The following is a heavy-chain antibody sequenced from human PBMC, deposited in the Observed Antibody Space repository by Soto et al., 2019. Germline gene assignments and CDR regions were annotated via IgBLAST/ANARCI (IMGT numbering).Heavy chain of an antibody. CDR3: ARDRGGGSDDFRTYYFDY. Sequence: QVQLQESGPGLVKPSQTLSLTCTVSGGSISSGDYYWSWIRQPPGKGLEWLGYLYYSGSTYYNPSLKSRVTISVDTSKHQVSLKVSSVTAADTAVYYCARDRGGGSDDFRTYYFDYGGQGTLVTVSS. CDR2: LYYSGST. CDR1: GGSISSGDYY. J-gene: IGHJ4*02. V-gene: IGHV4-30-4*01. D-gene: IGHD3-3*01.